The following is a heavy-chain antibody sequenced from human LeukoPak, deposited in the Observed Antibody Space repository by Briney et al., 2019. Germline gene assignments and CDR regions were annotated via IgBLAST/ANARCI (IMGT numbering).Heavy chain of an antibody. CDR1: GFTFSSYA. Sequence: GGSLRLSCAASGFTFSSYAMSWVRQAPGKGLEWVSAISGSGGSTYYADSVKGRFTISRDNSKNTLYLQMNSLRAEDTAVYYCSSEGGKRWLPPEPDYWGQGTLVTVSS. CDR3: SSEGGKRWLPPEPDY. CDR2: ISGSGGST. J-gene: IGHJ4*02. V-gene: IGHV3-23*01. D-gene: IGHD5-24*01.